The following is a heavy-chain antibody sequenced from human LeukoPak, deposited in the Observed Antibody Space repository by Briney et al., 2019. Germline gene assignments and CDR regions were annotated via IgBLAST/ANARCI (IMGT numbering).Heavy chain of an antibody. Sequence: GGSLRLSCAASGFTFSSYDMHWVRQATGKGLEWVSAIGTAGDTYYPGSVKGRFTISRENARNSLYLQMNSLRAGDTAVYYCARVRKYSGYYSWYFDLWGRGTLVTVSS. CDR3: ARVRKYSGYYSWYFDL. D-gene: IGHD5-12*01. V-gene: IGHV3-13*01. CDR1: GFTFSSYD. J-gene: IGHJ2*01. CDR2: IGTAGDT.